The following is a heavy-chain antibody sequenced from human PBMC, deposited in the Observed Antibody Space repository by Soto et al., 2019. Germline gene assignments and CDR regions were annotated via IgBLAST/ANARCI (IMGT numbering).Heavy chain of an antibody. CDR1: GFTFSDHY. D-gene: IGHD6-13*01. CDR3: ASRAASGRHFDH. J-gene: IGHJ4*02. Sequence: QVQLVESGGGLVMPGESLRLSCAGSGFTFSDHYMSWIRQAPGKGLEWVSYISSSGNSMYYADSVKGRFTVSRDNAENSLYLQMNSLRAEDMAVYYCASRAASGRHFDHWGQGTLVSVSS. CDR2: ISSSGNSM. V-gene: IGHV3-11*01.